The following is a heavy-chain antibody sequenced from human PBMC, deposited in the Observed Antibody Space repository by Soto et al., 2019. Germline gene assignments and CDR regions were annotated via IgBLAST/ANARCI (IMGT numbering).Heavy chain of an antibody. D-gene: IGHD4-17*01. CDR3: AKGHGDYVWHYFDY. CDR2: ISGSAGST. V-gene: IGHV3-23*01. J-gene: IGHJ4*02. Sequence: EAQLLESGGGLVQPGGSLRLSCAASGFTLSSYAMSWVRQAPGKGLEWVSSISGSAGSTYYADSVKGRFTISRDNSKNTLYVQMNSLRAEDTAVYYCAKGHGDYVWHYFDYWGQGTLVTVSS. CDR1: GFTLSSYA.